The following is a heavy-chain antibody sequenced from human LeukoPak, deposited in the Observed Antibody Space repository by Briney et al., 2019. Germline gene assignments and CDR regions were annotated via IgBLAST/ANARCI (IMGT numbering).Heavy chain of an antibody. D-gene: IGHD6-19*01. V-gene: IGHV3-48*03. J-gene: IGHJ4*02. CDR3: ARDDGGWHGFDY. CDR2: ISSSGSAI. Sequence: PGGSLRLSCAASGFTFSSYEMNWVRQAPGKGLEWVSYISSSGSAIYYADSVKGRFTISRDNAKNSLYLQMNSLRAEDTAVYYCARDDGGWHGFDYWGQGTLVTVSS. CDR1: GFTFSSYE.